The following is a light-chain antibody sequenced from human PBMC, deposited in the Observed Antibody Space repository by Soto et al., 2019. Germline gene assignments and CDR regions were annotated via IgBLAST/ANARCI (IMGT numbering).Light chain of an antibody. V-gene: IGKV1-5*03. J-gene: IGKJ1*01. CDR1: QSITTW. Sequence: DIQMTQSPSTLSASVGDRVTITCRASQSITTWVAWYQQRPGKAPNLLIYKTSSLASGVPSRFSGSGSGTEFTLTISSLQPDDFATYYCQKYNSFSTFGQGTKVEIK. CDR3: QKYNSFST. CDR2: KTS.